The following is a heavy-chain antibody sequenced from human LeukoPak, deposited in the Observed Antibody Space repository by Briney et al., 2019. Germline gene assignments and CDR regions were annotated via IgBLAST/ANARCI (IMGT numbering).Heavy chain of an antibody. CDR1: GYTFTSYY. V-gene: IGHV1-46*01. CDR3: ARVRPSRWFDP. J-gene: IGHJ5*02. CDR2: INPSGGST. Sequence: ASVKVSCKASGYTFTSYYMHWVRQAPGQGLEWMGIINPSGGSTSYAQKFQGRVTMTRDMSTSTVYMELSSLRSEDTAVYYCARVRPSRWFDPWGQGTLVTVSS.